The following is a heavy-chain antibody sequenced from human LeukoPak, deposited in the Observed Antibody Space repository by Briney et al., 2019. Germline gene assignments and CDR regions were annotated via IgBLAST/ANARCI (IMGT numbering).Heavy chain of an antibody. V-gene: IGHV3-21*04. CDR2: IGNSGSYI. J-gene: IGHJ4*02. Sequence: GGSLRLSCVGSGFTFSAYHIAWVRQAPGKGLEWVSFIGNSGSYIYYADSVEGRFTISRDNTNNTLYLHMNSLRAEDTAVYYCARAYYDSSGFEYYFDYWGQGTLVTVSS. CDR3: ARAYYDSSGFEYYFDY. D-gene: IGHD3-22*01. CDR1: GFTFSAYH.